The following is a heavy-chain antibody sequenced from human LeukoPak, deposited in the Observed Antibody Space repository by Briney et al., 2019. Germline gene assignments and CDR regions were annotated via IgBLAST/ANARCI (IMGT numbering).Heavy chain of an antibody. CDR1: GFSFSSYW. CDR3: ATSGYSSSWYVS. Sequence: GGSLRLSCVASGFSFSSYWMHWVRQAPGKGLEWVAFIRYDGSNQYYADSVKGRFTISRDNSKNMLYLQMNSLRAEDTAVYYCATSGYSSSWYVSWGQGILVTVSS. J-gene: IGHJ4*02. V-gene: IGHV3-30*02. D-gene: IGHD6-13*01. CDR2: IRYDGSNQ.